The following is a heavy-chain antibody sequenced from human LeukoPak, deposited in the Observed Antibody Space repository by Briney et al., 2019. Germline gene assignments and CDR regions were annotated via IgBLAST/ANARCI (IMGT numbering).Heavy chain of an antibody. CDR1: GGSFSGYY. CDR3: ARRGIAARRNWFDP. CDR2: INHSGST. D-gene: IGHD6-6*01. V-gene: IGHV4-34*01. Sequence: SETLSLTCAVYGGSFSGYYWSWIRQPPGKGLEWIGEINHSGSTNYNPSLKSRVTISVDTSKNQFSLKLSSVTAADTAVYYCARRGIAARRNWFDPWGQGTLDTVSS. J-gene: IGHJ5*02.